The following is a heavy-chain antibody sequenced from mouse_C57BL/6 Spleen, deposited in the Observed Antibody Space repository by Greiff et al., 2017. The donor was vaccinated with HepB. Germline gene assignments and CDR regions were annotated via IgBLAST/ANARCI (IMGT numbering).Heavy chain of an antibody. V-gene: IGHV1-82*01. CDR1: GYAFSSSW. CDR3: ARGATYYFDY. J-gene: IGHJ2*01. Sequence: VQLQQSGPELVKPGASVKISCKASGYAFSSSWMNWVKQRPGKGLEWIGRIYPGDGDTNYNGKFKGKATLTADKSASTAYMQLSSLTSEDSAVYFCARGATYYFDYWGQGTTLTVSS. CDR2: IYPGDGDT. D-gene: IGHD3-1*01.